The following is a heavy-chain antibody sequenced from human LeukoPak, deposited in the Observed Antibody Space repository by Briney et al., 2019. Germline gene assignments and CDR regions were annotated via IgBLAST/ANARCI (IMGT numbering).Heavy chain of an antibody. CDR2: ISGSGGST. D-gene: IGHD1-26*01. J-gene: IGHJ4*02. CDR3: ARDMRVYSGSYYSDY. Sequence: ETLSLTCAVYGGSFSGYYWSWIRQAPGKGLEWVSAISGSGGSTYYADSVKGRFTISRDNSKNTLYLQMNSLRAEDTAVYYCARDMRVYSGSYYSDYWGQGTLVTVSS. CDR1: GGSFSGYY. V-gene: IGHV3-23*01.